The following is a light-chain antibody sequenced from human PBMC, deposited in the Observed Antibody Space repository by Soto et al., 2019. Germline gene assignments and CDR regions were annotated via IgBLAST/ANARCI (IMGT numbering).Light chain of an antibody. CDR3: CSYAGSSLI. J-gene: IGLJ2*01. Sequence: QSALTQPRSVSGSPEQSVTISCTGTSSDVGAYIYVSWYQQDPGKAPKLMIYDVSKRPSGVPDRFSGSKSGNTASLTISGLQAEDEADYYCCSYAGSSLIFGGGTKLTVL. V-gene: IGLV2-11*01. CDR1: SSDVGAYIY. CDR2: DVS.